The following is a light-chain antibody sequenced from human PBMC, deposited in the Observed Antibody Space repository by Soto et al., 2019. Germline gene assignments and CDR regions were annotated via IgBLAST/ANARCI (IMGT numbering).Light chain of an antibody. CDR2: GAS. Sequence: DIVVTQSPATPSVSPGERATLSCRASQSVSSDLAWYQQKPGQAPRLLIYGASTRATGIPARFSGSGSGTEFTLTISSLQSEDFAVYYCQQYNNWPPLTFGGGTK. V-gene: IGKV3-15*01. CDR1: QSVSSD. J-gene: IGKJ4*01. CDR3: QQYNNWPPLT.